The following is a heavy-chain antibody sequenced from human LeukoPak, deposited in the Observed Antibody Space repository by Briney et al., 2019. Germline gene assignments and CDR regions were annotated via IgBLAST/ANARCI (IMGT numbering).Heavy chain of an antibody. CDR1: GFTSSNAW. J-gene: IGHJ4*02. CDR3: ASPGDPGDY. V-gene: IGHV3-11*04. Sequence: GGSLRLSCAVSGFTSSNAWMSWVRQAPGKGLEWVSYISSSGSTIYYADSVKGRFTISRDNAKNSLYLQMNSLRAEDTAVYYCASPGDPGDYWGQGTLVTVSS. D-gene: IGHD2-21*01. CDR2: ISSSGSTI.